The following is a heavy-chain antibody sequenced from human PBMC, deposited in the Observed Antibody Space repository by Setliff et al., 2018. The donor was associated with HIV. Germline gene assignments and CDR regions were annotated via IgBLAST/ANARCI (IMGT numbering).Heavy chain of an antibody. D-gene: IGHD2-15*01. Sequence: PSETLSLTCTVSGGSISSSSYYWGWIRQPPGKGLEWIGSIYYSGSTYYNPSLKSRVTISVDTSKNQFSLKLSSVTAADTAVYYCARDVKLAYCSGGSCPRAYFSGLDVWGQGTTVTVSS. CDR2: IYYSGST. CDR1: GGSISSSSYY. J-gene: IGHJ6*02. V-gene: IGHV4-39*07. CDR3: ARDVKLAYCSGGSCPRAYFSGLDV.